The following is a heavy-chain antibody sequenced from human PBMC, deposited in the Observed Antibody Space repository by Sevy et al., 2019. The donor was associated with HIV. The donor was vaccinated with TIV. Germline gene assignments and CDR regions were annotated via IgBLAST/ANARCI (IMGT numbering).Heavy chain of an antibody. CDR2: ISSSSSYI. D-gene: IGHD2-8*02. CDR1: GFTFSSYW. Sequence: GGSLRLSCAASGFTFSSYWMSWVRQAPGKGLEWVSSISSSSSYIYYADSVKGRFTISRDNAKNSLYLQRNSLRAEDTAVYYCARDKGSRWDIVLLEAGAFDYWGQGTLVTVSS. J-gene: IGHJ4*02. CDR3: ARDKGSRWDIVLLEAGAFDY. V-gene: IGHV3-21*01.